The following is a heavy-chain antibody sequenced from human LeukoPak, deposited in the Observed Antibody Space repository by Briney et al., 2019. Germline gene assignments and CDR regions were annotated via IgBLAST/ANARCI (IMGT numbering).Heavy chain of an antibody. Sequence: ASVKVSCKASGYTFTGYYMHWVRQAPGQGLEWMGWINPNSGGTNYAQKFQGRVTMTRDTSISTAYMELSRLRSDDTAVYHCARGGHYYGSGSLGMDVWGKGTTVTVSS. V-gene: IGHV1-2*02. CDR3: ARGGHYYGSGSLGMDV. J-gene: IGHJ6*04. D-gene: IGHD3-10*01. CDR1: GYTFTGYY. CDR2: INPNSGGT.